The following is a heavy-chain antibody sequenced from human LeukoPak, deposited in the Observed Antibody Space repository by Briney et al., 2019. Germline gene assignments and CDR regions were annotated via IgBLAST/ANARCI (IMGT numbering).Heavy chain of an antibody. D-gene: IGHD3-3*01. CDR2: IYTSGST. CDR1: GGSLSSGSYY. V-gene: IGHV4-61*02. Sequence: SQTLSLTFTVSGGSLSSGSYYRSWIRQPAGKGLEWVGPIYTSGSTNYNPSLKSRVTISVNTFTNQFSLMLSSWIPAYAPVYYFAITYYDFCSGYYSDDYFVYWGHGTLVTVSS. J-gene: IGHJ4*01. CDR3: AITYYDFCSGYYSDDYFVY.